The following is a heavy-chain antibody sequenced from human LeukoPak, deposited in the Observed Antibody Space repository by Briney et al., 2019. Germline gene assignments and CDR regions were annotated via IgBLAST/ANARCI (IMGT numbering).Heavy chain of an antibody. D-gene: IGHD5-12*01. CDR3: ARRGGYSYDFRFDY. J-gene: IGHJ4*02. CDR1: GGSISSYY. CDR2: IYYSGST. Sequence: SETLSLTCTVSGGSISSYYWSWIRQPPGKGLEWIGYIYYSGSTNYNPSLESRVTISVDTSKNQLSLKLSSVTAADTAVYYCARRGGYSYDFRFDYWGQGILVTVSS. V-gene: IGHV4-59*08.